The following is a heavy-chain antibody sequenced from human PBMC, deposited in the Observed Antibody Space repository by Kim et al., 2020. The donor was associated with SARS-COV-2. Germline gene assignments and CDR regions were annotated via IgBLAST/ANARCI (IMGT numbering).Heavy chain of an antibody. CDR2: FDPEDGET. CDR1: GYTLTELS. J-gene: IGHJ4*02. D-gene: IGHD3-3*01. V-gene: IGHV1-24*01. Sequence: ASVKVSCKVSGYTLTELSMHWVRQAPGKGLEWMGGFDPEDGETIYAQKFQGRVTMTEDTSTDTAYMELSSLRSEDTAVYYCATPHLRFLEWLTFDYWGQGTLVTVSS. CDR3: ATPHLRFLEWLTFDY.